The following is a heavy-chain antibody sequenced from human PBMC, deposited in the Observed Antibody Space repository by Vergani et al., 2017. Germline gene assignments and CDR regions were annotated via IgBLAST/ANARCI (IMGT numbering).Heavy chain of an antibody. J-gene: IGHJ6*02. D-gene: IGHD3-9*01. V-gene: IGHV1-69*12. Sequence: QVQLVQSGAEVKQPGSSVKVSCKASGGTFSSYAISWVRQAPGQGLEWMGGIIPIFGTANYAQKFQGRVTITADESTSTAYMELSSLRSEDTAVYYCARGDPYDILTGYYKGYYYGMDVWGQGTTVTVSS. CDR1: GGTFSSYA. CDR3: ARGDPYDILTGYYKGYYYGMDV. CDR2: IIPIFGTA.